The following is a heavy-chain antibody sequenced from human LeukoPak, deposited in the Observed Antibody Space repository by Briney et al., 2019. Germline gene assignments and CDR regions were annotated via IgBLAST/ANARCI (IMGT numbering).Heavy chain of an antibody. CDR2: INPNSGGT. D-gene: IGHD3-10*01. J-gene: IGHJ4*02. Sequence: ASVKVSCKASGYTFTSYDINWVRQAPGQGLEWMGWINPNSGGTNYAQKFQGRVTMTRDTSISTAYMELSRLRSDDTAVYYCARGRYYGSGSSLYYFDYWGQGTLVTVSS. CDR3: ARGRYYGSGSSLYYFDY. V-gene: IGHV1-2*02. CDR1: GYTFTSYD.